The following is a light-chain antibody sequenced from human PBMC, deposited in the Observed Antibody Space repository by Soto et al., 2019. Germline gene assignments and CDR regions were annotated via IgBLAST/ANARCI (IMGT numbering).Light chain of an antibody. CDR1: QSITTF. J-gene: IGKJ1*01. V-gene: IGKV1-39*01. CDR2: AAS. Sequence: DIQVTQSPSSLSASVGDRVTITCRASQSITTFLNWYQQKPGNAPKLLIYAASSLQTGVPSRFSGSGSGTHFTLTISSLQREDFATYYCQQAYGAPPTFGQGTKVDIK. CDR3: QQAYGAPPT.